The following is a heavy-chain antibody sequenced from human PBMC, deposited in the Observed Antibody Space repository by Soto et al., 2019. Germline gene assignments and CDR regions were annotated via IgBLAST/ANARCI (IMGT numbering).Heavy chain of an antibody. CDR2: ISYDGSNK. V-gene: IGHV3-30-3*01. Sequence: GGSLRLSCAASGFTFSSYAMHWVRQAPGKGLEWVAVISYDGSNKYYADSVKGRFTISRDNSKNTLYLQMNSLRAEDTAVYYCARDRTDFWSGYTYYYYYGMDVWGQGTTVTVSS. CDR1: GFTFSSYA. CDR3: ARDRTDFWSGYTYYYYYGMDV. D-gene: IGHD3-3*01. J-gene: IGHJ6*02.